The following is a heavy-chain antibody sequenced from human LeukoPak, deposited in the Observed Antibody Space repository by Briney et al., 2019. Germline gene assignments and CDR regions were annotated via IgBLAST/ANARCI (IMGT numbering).Heavy chain of an antibody. CDR3: ARHVGLGYCSSTSCYRGGYYYYYYMDV. Sequence: GESLKISCKGSGYSFTSYWIGWVRQMPGKGLEWMGIIYPGDSDTRYSPSFQGQVTISADKSISTAYLQWSSLKASDTAMYYCARHVGLGYCSSTSCYRGGYYYYYYMDVWGKGTTVTVSS. D-gene: IGHD2-2*01. J-gene: IGHJ6*03. CDR2: IYPGDSDT. CDR1: GYSFTSYW. V-gene: IGHV5-51*01.